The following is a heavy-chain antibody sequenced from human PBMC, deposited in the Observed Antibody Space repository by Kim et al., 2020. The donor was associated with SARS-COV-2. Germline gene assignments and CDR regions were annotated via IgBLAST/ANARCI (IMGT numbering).Heavy chain of an antibody. V-gene: IGHV4-34*01. J-gene: IGHJ4*02. CDR2: INHSGST. CDR1: GGSFSGYY. Sequence: SQTLSLTCAVYGGSFSGYYWSWIRQPPGKGLEWIGEINHSGSTNYNPSLKSRVTISVDTSKNQFSLKLSSVTAADTAVYYCARGLVDGPPGPPRNMVRGVKKRTSRPFDYWGQGTLVTVSS. CDR3: ARGLVDGPPGPPRNMVRGVKKRTSRPFDY. D-gene: IGHD3-10*01.